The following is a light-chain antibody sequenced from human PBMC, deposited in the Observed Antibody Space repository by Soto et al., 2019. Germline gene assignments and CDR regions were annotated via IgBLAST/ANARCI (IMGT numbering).Light chain of an antibody. V-gene: IGKV1-27*01. CDR1: EDIAHY. J-gene: IGKJ4*01. Sequence: DIQMTQSPSSLSASLGDKVTLTCRASEDIAHYLAWYQQKPGKAPRVLLHHTSILQSGVPSRFSGSGNGTDCNVTITRLQPEDVATYFCQKYDRAPLTFGGGTKVEL. CDR3: QKYDRAPLT. CDR2: HTS.